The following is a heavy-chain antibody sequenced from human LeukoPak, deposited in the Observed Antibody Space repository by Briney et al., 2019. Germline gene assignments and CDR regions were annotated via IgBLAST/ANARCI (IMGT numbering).Heavy chain of an antibody. J-gene: IGHJ4*02. CDR1: GYTFTSYD. Sequence: ASVKVSCKASGYTFTSYDINWVRQATGQGLEWMGIIHPSDGYTTYAQKFQGRVTMTGDMSTSTVYIELSSLRSEDTAMYYCAREVGATDYWGQGTLVTVSS. CDR2: IHPSDGYT. CDR3: AREVGATDY. V-gene: IGHV1-46*01. D-gene: IGHD1-26*01.